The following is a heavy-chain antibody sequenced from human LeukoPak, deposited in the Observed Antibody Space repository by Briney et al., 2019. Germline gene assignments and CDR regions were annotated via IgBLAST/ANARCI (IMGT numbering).Heavy chain of an antibody. Sequence: GGSLRLSCAASGFTFSSYWMSWVRQAPGKGLEWVANIKQDGSEEVYVDSVKGRFTISRDNAKNSLFLQMNTLRAEDTAVYYCARATSAYCGGDCYSYWFDPWGQGTLVTVSS. CDR1: GFTFSSYW. CDR2: IKQDGSEE. V-gene: IGHV3-7*05. CDR3: ARATSAYCGGDCYSYWFDP. D-gene: IGHD2-21*02. J-gene: IGHJ5*02.